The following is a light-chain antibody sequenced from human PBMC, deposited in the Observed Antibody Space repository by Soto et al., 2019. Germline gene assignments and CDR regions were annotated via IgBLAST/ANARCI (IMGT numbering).Light chain of an antibody. CDR3: LQCNTLPWT. V-gene: IGKV1-8*01. CDR1: QRISSY. Sequence: AIRMTQSPSSLSASTGDRVTITCRARQRISSYFAGYPQQPGKAPKRLINKVSNLDSGGPSRISGSGSGTETTHAISSLHPDDFATYYCLQCNTLPWTFGQGTKVDI. J-gene: IGKJ1*01. CDR2: KVS.